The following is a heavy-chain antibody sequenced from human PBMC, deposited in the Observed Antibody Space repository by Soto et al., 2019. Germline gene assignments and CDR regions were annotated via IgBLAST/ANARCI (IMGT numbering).Heavy chain of an antibody. CDR3: ARELDFWSGFDY. V-gene: IGHV4-31*02. CDR2: IYYSGST. J-gene: IGHJ4*02. D-gene: IGHD3-3*01. CDR1: SGSISTHF. Sequence: SETLSLTCRIFSGSISTHFWSWIRQHPGKGLEWIGYIYYSGSTYYNPSLKSRVTISVDTSKNQFSLKLSSVTAADTAVYYCARELDFWSGFDYWGQGTLVTVSS.